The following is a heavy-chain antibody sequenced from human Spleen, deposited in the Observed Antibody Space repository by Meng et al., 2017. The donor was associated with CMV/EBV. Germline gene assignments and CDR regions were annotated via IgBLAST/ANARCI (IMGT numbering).Heavy chain of an antibody. CDR3: ARAYSSSSLPFSVDY. D-gene: IGHD6-6*01. V-gene: IGHV3-30-3*01. J-gene: IGHJ4*02. CDR2: ISYDGSNK. Sequence: GGSLRLSCAASGFTFSSYAMHWVRQAPGKGLEWVAVISYDGSNKYYADSVKGRFTISRDNSKNTLYLQMNSLRAEDTAVYYCARAYSSSSLPFSVDYWGQGTLVTVSS. CDR1: GFTFSSYA.